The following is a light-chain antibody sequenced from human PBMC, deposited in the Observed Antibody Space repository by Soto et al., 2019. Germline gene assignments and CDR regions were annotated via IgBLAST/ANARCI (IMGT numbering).Light chain of an antibody. V-gene: IGKV3D-20*02. CDR1: QSVSSSY. Sequence: EIVLTQSPATLSLSTGERATLSCRASQSVSSSYLAWYQQKPGQAPRLLIYGASSRATGIPDRFSGSGSGTDFTLTISRLEPEDFAVYYCQQRSNWPPTFGQGTKV. CDR3: QQRSNWPPT. J-gene: IGKJ1*01. CDR2: GAS.